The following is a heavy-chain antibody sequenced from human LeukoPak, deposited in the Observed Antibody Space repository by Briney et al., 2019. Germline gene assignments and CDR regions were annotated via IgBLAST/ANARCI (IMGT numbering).Heavy chain of an antibody. CDR3: ARGPYYFDY. V-gene: IGHV3-48*03. CDR1: GFTFSSYE. Sequence: PGGSLRLSCAASGFTFSSYEMNWVRQAPGKGLEWVSYISSSGSTIYYADSVKGRFTIPRDNAKNSLYLQMNSLRAEDTAVYCCARGPYYFDYWGQGTLVTVSS. CDR2: ISSSGSTI. J-gene: IGHJ4*02.